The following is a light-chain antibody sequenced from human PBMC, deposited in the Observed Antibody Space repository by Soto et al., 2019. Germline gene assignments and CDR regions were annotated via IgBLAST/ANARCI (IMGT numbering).Light chain of an antibody. J-gene: IGLJ1*01. CDR3: SSYTSSSTYV. Sequence: SVLTQPASLSGSPGQSTTIACTGTSSDVGGYNYVSWYQQYPGKAPRLVISDVSNRPSGVSNRFSGSKSGNSASLTISGLQAEDEADYYCSSYTSSSTYVFGTGTKVTVL. CDR2: DVS. V-gene: IGLV2-14*01. CDR1: SSDVGGYNY.